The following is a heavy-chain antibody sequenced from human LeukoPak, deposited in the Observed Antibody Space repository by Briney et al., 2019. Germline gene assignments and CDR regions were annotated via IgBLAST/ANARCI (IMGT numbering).Heavy chain of an antibody. J-gene: IGHJ4*02. CDR1: EFTFSSFW. D-gene: IGHD4-17*01. CDR2: IKQDGTEK. Sequence: GGSLRLSCVAPEFTFSSFWMSWVRQAPGKGLEWVANIKQDGTEKYYVDSVKGRFTVSRDNAKNSLYLQMNNLRAEDTAVYYCARAIDYGYPGGYWGQGTLVTVSS. CDR3: ARAIDYGYPGGY. V-gene: IGHV3-7*01.